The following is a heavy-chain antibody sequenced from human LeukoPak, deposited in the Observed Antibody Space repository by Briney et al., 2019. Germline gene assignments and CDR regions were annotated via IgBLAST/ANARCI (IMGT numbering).Heavy chain of an antibody. V-gene: IGHV4-59*01. CDR3: ARGYCSGGSCYSFSSYYFDY. Sequence: RPSETLSLTCTVSGGSIGSYYWSWIRQPPGKGLEWIGYIYYSGSTNYNHSLKSRVTISVDTSKNQFSLKLSSVTAADTAVYYCARGYCSGGSCYSFSSYYFDYWGQGTLVTVSS. D-gene: IGHD2-15*01. CDR1: GGSIGSYY. CDR2: IYYSGST. J-gene: IGHJ4*02.